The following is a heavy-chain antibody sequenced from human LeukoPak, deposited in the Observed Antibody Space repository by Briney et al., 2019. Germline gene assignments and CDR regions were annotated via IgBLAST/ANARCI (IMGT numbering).Heavy chain of an antibody. Sequence: HTGGSLRLSCAASGFTFSSYAMSWVRQAPGKGLEWVSAISGSGGSTYYADSVKGRFTISRDNSKNTLYLQMNSLRAEDTAVYYCANVFSGYPFDYWGQGTLVTVSS. CDR2: ISGSGGST. V-gene: IGHV3-23*01. CDR3: ANVFSGYPFDY. CDR1: GFTFSSYA. D-gene: IGHD3-22*01. J-gene: IGHJ4*02.